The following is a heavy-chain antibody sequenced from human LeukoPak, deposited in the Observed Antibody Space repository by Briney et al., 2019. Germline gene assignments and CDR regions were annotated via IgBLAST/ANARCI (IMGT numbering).Heavy chain of an antibody. D-gene: IGHD3-10*01. CDR3: ARSRYGSGRALDY. CDR1: GFTFSSYG. V-gene: IGHV3-30*19. Sequence: PGGSLRLSCAASGFTFSSYGMHWVRQAPGKGLEWVAVISYDGSNKYYADSVKGRFTISRDNSKNTLYLQMNSLRAEDTAVYYCARSRYGSGRALDYWGQGTLVTVSS. CDR2: ISYDGSNK. J-gene: IGHJ4*02.